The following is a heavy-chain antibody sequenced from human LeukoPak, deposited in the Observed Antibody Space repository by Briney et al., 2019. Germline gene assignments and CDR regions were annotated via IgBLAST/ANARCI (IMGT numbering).Heavy chain of an antibody. D-gene: IGHD3-22*01. V-gene: IGHV3-23*01. Sequence: GGSLRLSCAASGFTFSTYAMSWVRQAPGKGLEWVSSISGSGGSTYNADSVKGRFTISRDNSKNTLYLQMNSLRAEDTAVYYSAKDLVDTSGYYYVGYFQHWGQGTLVTVSS. CDR3: AKDLVDTSGYYYVGYFQH. CDR1: GFTFSTYA. CDR2: ISGSGGST. J-gene: IGHJ1*01.